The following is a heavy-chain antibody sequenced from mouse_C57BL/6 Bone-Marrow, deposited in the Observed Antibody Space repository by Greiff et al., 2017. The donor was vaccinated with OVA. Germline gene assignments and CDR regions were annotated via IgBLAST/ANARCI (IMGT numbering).Heavy chain of an antibody. CDR3: TTHGYFAY. CDR2: IDPENGDT. V-gene: IGHV14-4*01. D-gene: IGHD2-2*01. Sequence: VHVKQSGAELVRPGASVKLSCTASGFNIKDDYMHWVKQRPEQGLEWIGWIDPENGDTEYASKFKGKATITADTSSNTAYLQLSSLTSEDTAVYYCTTHGYFAYWGQGTLVTVSA. CDR1: GFNIKDDY. J-gene: IGHJ3*01.